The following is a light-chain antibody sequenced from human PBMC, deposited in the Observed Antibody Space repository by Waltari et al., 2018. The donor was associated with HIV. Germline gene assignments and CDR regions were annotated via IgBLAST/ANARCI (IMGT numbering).Light chain of an antibody. CDR3: CSYAGSSTSVV. CDR2: EVS. V-gene: IGLV2-23*02. CDR1: SSDVGSYNL. J-gene: IGLJ2*01. Sequence: QSALTQPASVSGSPGQSITISCTGTSSDVGSYNLVSWYQQHPGKAPKLMIYEVSKRPSGVANRFSGSTSGNTASLTISWLQAEDEADYYCCSYAGSSTSVVFGGGTKLTVL.